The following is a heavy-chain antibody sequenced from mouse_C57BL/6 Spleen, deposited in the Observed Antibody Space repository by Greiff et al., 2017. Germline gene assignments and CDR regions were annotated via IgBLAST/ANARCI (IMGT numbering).Heavy chain of an antibody. Sequence: EVKVVESEGGLVQPGSSMKLSCTASGFTFSDYYMAWVRQVPEKGLEWVANINYDGSSTYYLDSLKSRFIISRDNAKNILYLQMSSLKSEDTATYYCARDGYYGFDYWGQGTTLTVSS. V-gene: IGHV5-16*01. CDR3: ARDGYYGFDY. CDR2: INYDGSST. CDR1: GFTFSDYY. J-gene: IGHJ2*01. D-gene: IGHD2-3*01.